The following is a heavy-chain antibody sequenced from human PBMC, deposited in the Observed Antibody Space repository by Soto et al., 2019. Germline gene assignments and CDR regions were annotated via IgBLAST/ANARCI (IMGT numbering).Heavy chain of an antibody. CDR2: LDYSGGT. V-gene: IGHV4-59*08. J-gene: IGHJ4*02. D-gene: IGHD3-16*02. Sequence: SETLSLTCTVSGGSISSYYWSWIRQSPNKGPEWIGYLDYSGGTNYNPSLKSRVTISDDTSKNQLSLKLTSVTAADSAVYYCARVGYDYVWGSYRYLYPDYWGQGTLVTVSS. CDR3: ARVGYDYVWGSYRYLYPDY. CDR1: GGSISSYY.